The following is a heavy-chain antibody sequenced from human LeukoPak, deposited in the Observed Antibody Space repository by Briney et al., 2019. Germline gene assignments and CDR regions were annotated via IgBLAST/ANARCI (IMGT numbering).Heavy chain of an antibody. CDR2: IYYSGST. V-gene: IGHV4-59*08. D-gene: IGHD2-15*01. Sequence: SETLSLTCTVSGGSISHYYWSWIRQPPGKGLEWIGYIYYSGSTNYNPSLKSRVTISVDTSKNQFSLKLSSVTAADTAVYYCARHKAANYSKNYYYYYYMDVWGKGTTVTISS. CDR1: GGSISHYY. J-gene: IGHJ6*03. CDR3: ARHKAANYSKNYYYYYYMDV.